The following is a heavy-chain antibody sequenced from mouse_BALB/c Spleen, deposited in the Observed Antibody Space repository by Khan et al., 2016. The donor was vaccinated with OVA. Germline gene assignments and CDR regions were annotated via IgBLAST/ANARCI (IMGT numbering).Heavy chain of an antibody. CDR2: IHTYTGEP. J-gene: IGHJ4*01. D-gene: IGHD1-1*01. CDR1: GHTFTTFD. V-gene: IGHV9-3-1*01. CDR3: ARPHYFAYVLDN. Sequence: QLPFLQSGPELQQPGETVTISCTASGHTFTTFDMNWVNQAPGTGLQWLGWIHTYTGEPPYADDFNGRFAFSLETSASTAYLQINNLKNEDTATYYCARPHYFAYVLDNWGQGTSVTVAS.